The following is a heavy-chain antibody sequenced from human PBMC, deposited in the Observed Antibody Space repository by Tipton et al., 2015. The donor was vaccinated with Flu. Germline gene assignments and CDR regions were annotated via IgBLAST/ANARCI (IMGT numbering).Heavy chain of an antibody. CDR2: IYTSGGT. J-gene: IGHJ4*02. V-gene: IGHV4-61*02. D-gene: IGHD3-10*01. CDR1: GGSISTTNSY. Sequence: TLSLTCSVSGGSISTTNSYWGWIRQPAGKGLEWIGRIYTSGGTKFNPSLRGRLTMSVDASKKEFSLKLSSVTAADTAVYYCARGSGSGTFMIFDFWGQGTLVTVSS. CDR3: ARGSGSGTFMIFDF.